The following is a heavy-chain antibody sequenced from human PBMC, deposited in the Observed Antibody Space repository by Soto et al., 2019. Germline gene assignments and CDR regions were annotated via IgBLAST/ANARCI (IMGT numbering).Heavy chain of an antibody. CDR3: ARAGPRFGELLSSFDY. D-gene: IGHD3-10*01. Sequence: ASVKVSCKASGYTFTSYYMHWVRQAPGQGLEWMGIINPSGGSTSYAQKFQGRVTMTRDTSTSTVYMELSSLRSEGTAVYYCARAGPRFGELLSSFDYWGQGTLVTVSS. J-gene: IGHJ4*02. V-gene: IGHV1-46*01. CDR1: GYTFTSYY. CDR2: INPSGGST.